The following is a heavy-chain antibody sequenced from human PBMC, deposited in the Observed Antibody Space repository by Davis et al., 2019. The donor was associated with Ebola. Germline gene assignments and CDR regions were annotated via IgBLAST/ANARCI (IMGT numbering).Heavy chain of an antibody. CDR1: GFTFSNYA. CDR2: ISSSSSTK. D-gene: IGHD4-11*01. J-gene: IGHJ4*02. Sequence: PGGSLRLSCAASGFTFSNYAMSWVRQAPGKGLEWVSYISSSSSTKYYADSVRGRFTISRDDAKSSLFLQMNSLTAEDTAVYYCTRIRAADYTNYLFDFWGQGTLVTVSS. CDR3: TRIRAADYTNYLFDF. V-gene: IGHV3-48*04.